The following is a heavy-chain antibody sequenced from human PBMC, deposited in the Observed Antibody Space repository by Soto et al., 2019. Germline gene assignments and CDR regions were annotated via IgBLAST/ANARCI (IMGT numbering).Heavy chain of an antibody. CDR1: GGSISSYY. V-gene: IGHV4-59*08. D-gene: IGHD3-3*01. J-gene: IGHJ5*02. CDR2: IYYSGST. Sequence: SETLSLTCTVSGGSISSYYWSWIRQPPGKGLEWIGYIYYSGSTNYNPSLKSRVTISVDTSKNQFSLKLSSVTAADTAVYYCARLTRDFWSGYYSVPWFDPWGQGTLVTVSS. CDR3: ARLTRDFWSGYYSVPWFDP.